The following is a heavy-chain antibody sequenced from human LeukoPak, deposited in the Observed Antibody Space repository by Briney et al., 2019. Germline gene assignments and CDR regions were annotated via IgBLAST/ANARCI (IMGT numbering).Heavy chain of an antibody. CDR2: IYYSGST. CDR1: GYSISNGYY. CDR3: ARSYEPYYYDSSGYYL. V-gene: IGHV4-38-2*02. J-gene: IGHJ4*02. D-gene: IGHD3-22*01. Sequence: SETLSLTCTVSGYSISNGYYWGWIRQPPGKGLEWIGYIYYSGSTNYNPSLKSRVTISVDTSKNQFSLKLSSVTAADTAVYYCARSYEPYYYDSSGYYLWGQGTLVTVSS.